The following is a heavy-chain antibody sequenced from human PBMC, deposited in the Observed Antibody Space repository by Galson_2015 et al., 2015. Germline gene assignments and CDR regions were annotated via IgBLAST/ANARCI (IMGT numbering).Heavy chain of an antibody. Sequence: SLRLSCAASGFTFSSYAMSWVRQAPGKGLEWVSAISGSGGSTYYADSVKGRFTISRDNSKNTLYLQMNSLRAEDTAVYYCAKDISSRIAAAGTLDYWGQGTLVTVSS. V-gene: IGHV3-23*01. CDR3: AKDISSRIAAAGTLDY. J-gene: IGHJ4*02. CDR2: ISGSGGST. D-gene: IGHD6-13*01. CDR1: GFTFSSYA.